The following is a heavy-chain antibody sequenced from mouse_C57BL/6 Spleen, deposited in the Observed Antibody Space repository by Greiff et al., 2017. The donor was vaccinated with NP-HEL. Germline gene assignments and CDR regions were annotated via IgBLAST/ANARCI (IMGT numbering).Heavy chain of an antibody. CDR3: ARHPVVHYYAMDY. J-gene: IGHJ4*01. V-gene: IGHV2-6-1*01. CDR1: GFSLTSYG. CDR2: IWSDGST. Sequence: QVQLQQSGPGLVAPSQSLSITCTVSGFSLTSYGVHWVRQPPGTGLEWLVVIWSDGSTTYNSALKSRLSISKDNSKSQVFLKMNSLQTDDTAMYYCARHPVVHYYAMDYWGQGTSVTVSS. D-gene: IGHD1-1*01.